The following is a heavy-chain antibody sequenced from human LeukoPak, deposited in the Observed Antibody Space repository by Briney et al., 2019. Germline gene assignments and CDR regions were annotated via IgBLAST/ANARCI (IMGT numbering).Heavy chain of an antibody. D-gene: IGHD3-22*01. J-gene: IGHJ4*02. Sequence: ASVKVSCKASGYTFTGYYMHWVRQAPGQGLEWMGWINPNSGGTNYARKFQGRVTMTRDTSISTAYMELSRLRSDDTAVYYCARAHDSSGYYFGYWGQGSLVTVSS. CDR2: INPNSGGT. CDR1: GYTFTGYY. CDR3: ARAHDSSGYYFGY. V-gene: IGHV1-2*02.